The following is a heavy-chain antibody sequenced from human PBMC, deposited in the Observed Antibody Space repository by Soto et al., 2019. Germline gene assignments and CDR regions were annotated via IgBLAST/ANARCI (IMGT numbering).Heavy chain of an antibody. V-gene: IGHV3-53*01. CDR3: ARGGVRDGFGI. J-gene: IGHJ3*02. Sequence: GGSLRLSCAATGFVVDSTYMNRVRQAPGKGLEWVSVIYSGGSTYYADSVKGRFTSSRDTSKNTLHLQMNDLRAEDTALYYCARGGVRDGFGIWGQGTMVTVSS. D-gene: IGHD1-26*01. CDR1: GFVVDSTY. CDR2: IYSGGST.